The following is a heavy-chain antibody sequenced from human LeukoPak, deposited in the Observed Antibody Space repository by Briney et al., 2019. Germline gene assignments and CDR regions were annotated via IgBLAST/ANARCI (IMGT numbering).Heavy chain of an antibody. D-gene: IGHD1-26*01. CDR1: GGSISSTNW. J-gene: IGHJ4*02. V-gene: IGHV4-4*02. CDR2: ISLTGDT. Sequence: PSGTLSLTCGVSGGSISSTNWWSWVRQPPGQGRAWTGEISLTGDTNYNPSLNGRVTMSLDESRNQLSLNLTSVTAADTATYYCSRESGGFCPFGYWGQGTLVIVPS. CDR3: SRESGGFCPFGY.